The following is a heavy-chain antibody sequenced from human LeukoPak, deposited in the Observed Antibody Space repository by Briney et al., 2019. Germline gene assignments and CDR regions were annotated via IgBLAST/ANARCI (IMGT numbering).Heavy chain of an antibody. Sequence: GGSLRLSCAASGFIFSSSGMTWVRQGPGKGLEWISVISSSGDTTNYADSVRGRFTASRDNSKNTLYLQMNSLRAEDTAIYYCVQGGWLDYWGQGTLVTVSS. CDR1: GFIFSSSG. CDR3: VQGGWLDY. V-gene: IGHV3-23*01. J-gene: IGHJ4*02. CDR2: ISSSGDTT. D-gene: IGHD5-12*01.